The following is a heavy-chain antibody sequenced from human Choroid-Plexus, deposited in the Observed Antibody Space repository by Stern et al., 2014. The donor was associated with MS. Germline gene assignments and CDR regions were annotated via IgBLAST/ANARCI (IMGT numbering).Heavy chain of an antibody. J-gene: IGHJ5*02. CDR1: GFTLGSCA. V-gene: IGHV3-30*18. D-gene: IGHD2/OR15-2a*01. CDR2: VSYDGSNK. CDR3: AKDRQYSTYFFDH. Sequence: VQLVESGGGVVQPGRPLRLSCVASGFTLGSCAMHWVRQAPGKGLEWVAGVSYDGSNKDYADSVKGRFTISRDNSQNTLYMQMSSLRPEDTAVYYCAKDRQYSTYFFDHWGQGSLVTVSS.